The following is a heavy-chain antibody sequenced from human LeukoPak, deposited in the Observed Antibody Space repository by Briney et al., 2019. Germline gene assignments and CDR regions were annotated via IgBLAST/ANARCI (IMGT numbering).Heavy chain of an antibody. V-gene: IGHV4-39*01. Sequence: PSETLSLTCTVSGGSISSSSYYWGWIRQPPGKGLEWIGSIYYSGSTYYNPSLKSRVTISVDTSKNQFSLKLSSVTAADTAVYYCARVIKPYYDSSGYYYYYYYYMDVWGKGTTVTVSS. CDR3: ARVIKPYYDSSGYYYYYYYYMDV. CDR1: GGSISSSSYY. CDR2: IYYSGST. J-gene: IGHJ6*03. D-gene: IGHD3-22*01.